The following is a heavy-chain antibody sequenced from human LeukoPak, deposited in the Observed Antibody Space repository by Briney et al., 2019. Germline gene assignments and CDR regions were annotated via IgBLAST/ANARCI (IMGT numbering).Heavy chain of an antibody. Sequence: PGGSLRLSCAASGFTFSSYEMNWVRQAPGKGLERVSYISSSGSTIYYADSVKGRFTISRDNAKNSLYLQMNSLRAEDTAVYYCARAYSYGEPSFDYWGQGTLVTVSS. D-gene: IGHD5-18*01. J-gene: IGHJ4*02. V-gene: IGHV3-48*03. CDR1: GFTFSSYE. CDR3: ARAYSYGEPSFDY. CDR2: ISSSGSTI.